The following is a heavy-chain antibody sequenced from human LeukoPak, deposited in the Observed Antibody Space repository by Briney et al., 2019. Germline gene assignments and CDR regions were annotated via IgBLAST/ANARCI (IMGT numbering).Heavy chain of an antibody. D-gene: IGHD3-10*01. CDR1: GFTFNNYW. V-gene: IGHV3-7*01. CDR2: IKQDGSEI. J-gene: IGHJ4*02. CDR3: ERQLGGSGSY. Sequence: GGSLRLSCAASGFTFNNYWMSWVRQAPGKGLEWVANIKQDGSEIYYVDSVKGRFTISRDNTKNSVYLQMNSLRAEDTAVYYCERQLGGSGSYWGQGTLVTVSS.